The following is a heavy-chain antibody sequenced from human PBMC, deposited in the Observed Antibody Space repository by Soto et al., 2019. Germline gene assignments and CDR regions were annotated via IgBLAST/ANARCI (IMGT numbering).Heavy chain of an antibody. CDR3: ARERGGYSSDF. J-gene: IGHJ4*02. D-gene: IGHD2-15*01. V-gene: IGHV3-74*01. CDR2: INGDGSYT. CDR1: GVTFSSYW. Sequence: PGGSLRLSCAASGVTFSSYWMHWLRQVPGKGLVWVSRINGDGSYTNYADSVKGRFTISRDNAKNTLYLQMNSLRAEDTAVYYCARERGGYSSDFWGQGTRVTVSS.